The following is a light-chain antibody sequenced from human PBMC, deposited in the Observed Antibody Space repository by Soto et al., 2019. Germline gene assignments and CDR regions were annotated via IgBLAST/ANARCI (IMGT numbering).Light chain of an antibody. Sequence: DIQMTQSPSTLSASVGDRVTITCRASQSINNLLAWYQQKPGKAPKLLIYKASNLESGVPSRFSGNGSGTEFTLTISSLQPDDFATYYCQQYTSYSPFGGGTKVEIE. J-gene: IGKJ4*02. CDR3: QQYTSYSP. V-gene: IGKV1-5*03. CDR1: QSINNL. CDR2: KAS.